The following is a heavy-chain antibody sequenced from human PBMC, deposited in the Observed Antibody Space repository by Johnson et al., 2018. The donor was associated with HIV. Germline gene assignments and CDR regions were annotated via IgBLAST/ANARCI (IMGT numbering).Heavy chain of an antibody. CDR1: GFTFSSYA. Sequence: QVQLVESGGGVVQPGRSLRLSCAASGFTFSSYAMHWVRQAPGKGLEWVAVISYDGSNKYYADSVKGRFTISRDNSKYTLYLQMNSLRGEDTAVYYCARGYQEMVTIWNAFDIWGQGTMVTVSS. V-gene: IGHV3-30*04. CDR2: ISYDGSNK. CDR3: ARGYQEMVTIWNAFDI. D-gene: IGHD5-24*01. J-gene: IGHJ3*02.